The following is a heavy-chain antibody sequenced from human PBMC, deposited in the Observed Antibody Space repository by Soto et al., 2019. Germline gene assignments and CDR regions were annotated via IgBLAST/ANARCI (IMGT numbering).Heavy chain of an antibody. CDR3: AKDGPFLAFTMVRGVMDY. CDR2: ISYDGSNK. J-gene: IGHJ4*02. CDR1: GFTFSSSS. V-gene: IGHV3-30*18. D-gene: IGHD3-10*01. Sequence: PGGSLRLSCAASGFTFSSSSMNWVRQAPGGGLEWVAFISYDGSNKYYADSVKGRFTISRDNSKNTLYLQMNSLRAEDTAVYYCAKDGPFLAFTMVRGVMDYWGQGTLVTVSS.